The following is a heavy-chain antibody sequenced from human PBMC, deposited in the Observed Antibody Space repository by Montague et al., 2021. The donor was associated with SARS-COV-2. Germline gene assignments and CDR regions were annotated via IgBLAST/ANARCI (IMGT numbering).Heavy chain of an antibody. J-gene: IGHJ3*02. Sequence: TLSLTCTVSGGSISSGGYYWSWIRQHPGKGLEWIEYIYYSGSTYYNPSLKSRVTISVDTSKNQFSLKLSSVTAADTAVYYCARAHITMIVVVDAFDIWGQGTMVTVSS. CDR1: GGSISSGGYY. D-gene: IGHD3-22*01. CDR3: ARAHITMIVVVDAFDI. V-gene: IGHV4-31*03. CDR2: IYYSGST.